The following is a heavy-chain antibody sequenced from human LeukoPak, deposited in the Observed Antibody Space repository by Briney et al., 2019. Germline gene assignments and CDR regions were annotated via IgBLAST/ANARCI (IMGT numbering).Heavy chain of an antibody. V-gene: IGHV3-23*01. J-gene: IGHJ4*02. D-gene: IGHD2-2*01. CDR3: AIGCSSTSCSNFDS. CDR2: ISGSGGST. CDR1: GFTFSSYS. Sequence: GGSLRLSCAASGFTFSSYSMNWVRQAPGKGLEWVSAISGSGGSTYYADSVKGRFTISRDSSKNTLYLQMNSLRAEDTAIYYCAIGCSSTSCSNFDSWGQGTLVTVSS.